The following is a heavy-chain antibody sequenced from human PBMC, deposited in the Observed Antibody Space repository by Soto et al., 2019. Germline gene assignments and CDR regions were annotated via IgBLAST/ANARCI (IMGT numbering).Heavy chain of an antibody. Sequence: PGGSLRLCCAASGFTFSSYCMSWVRQAPGKGLEWVANIKQDGSEKYYVDSVKGRFTISRDNAKNSLYLQMNSLRAEDTAVYYCTTGDLGLSHAFDLWGRGTMVTVS. D-gene: IGHD7-27*01. CDR3: TTGDLGLSHAFDL. V-gene: IGHV3-7*01. CDR1: GFTFSSYC. J-gene: IGHJ3*01. CDR2: IKQDGSEK.